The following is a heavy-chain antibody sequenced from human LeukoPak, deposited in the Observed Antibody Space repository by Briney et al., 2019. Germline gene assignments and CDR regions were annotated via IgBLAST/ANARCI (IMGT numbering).Heavy chain of an antibody. CDR2: INHSGST. J-gene: IGHJ1*01. V-gene: IGHV4-34*01. CDR3: LVAAAALGSQH. Sequence: SETLSLTCAVNGGXFTGLYCNWIRQPPGKGLEWIGEINHSGSTSYNPSLKSRATISVDTSRNQFSLKLSSMTAADTAVYYCLVAAAALGSQHWGQGTLVTVSS. CDR1: GGXFTGLY. D-gene: IGHD6-13*01.